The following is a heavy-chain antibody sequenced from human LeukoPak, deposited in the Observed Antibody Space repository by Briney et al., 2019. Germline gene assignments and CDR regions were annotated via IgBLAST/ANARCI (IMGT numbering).Heavy chain of an antibody. Sequence: SETLSLTCTVSGGSISSYYWSWIRQPPGKGLEWIGDIHYSGSTNYNTSLKSRVTISVDTSKNQFSLKLSSVTAADTAVYYCASHSSGWYVYFDYWGQGTLVTVSS. D-gene: IGHD6-19*01. CDR1: GGSISSYY. V-gene: IGHV4-59*01. CDR3: ASHSSGWYVYFDY. J-gene: IGHJ4*02. CDR2: IHYSGST.